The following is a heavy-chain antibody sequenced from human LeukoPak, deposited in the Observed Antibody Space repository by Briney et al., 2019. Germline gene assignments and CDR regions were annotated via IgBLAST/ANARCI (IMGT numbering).Heavy chain of an antibody. D-gene: IGHD2-15*01. J-gene: IGHJ4*02. CDR3: ARKREGPATGIDS. CDR1: GGSISSSNSY. CDR2: IYSRGNT. Sequence: SETLSLTCSVSGGSISSSNSYWGWIRQCPGTGLEWIGNIYSRGNTYYNPSLKSRVTISIDTSENQFSLKLRSVTAADTAVYYCARKREGPATGIDSWGQGTLVTVSS. V-gene: IGHV4-39*07.